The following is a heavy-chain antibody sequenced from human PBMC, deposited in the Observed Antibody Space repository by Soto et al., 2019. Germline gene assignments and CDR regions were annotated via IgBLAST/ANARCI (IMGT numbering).Heavy chain of an antibody. J-gene: IGHJ4*02. CDR1: GCTFSSYS. D-gene: IGHD6-13*01. CDR3: ARAPFLRSWSFPLFDY. CDR2: ISSSSSTI. Sequence: PGGSLRLSCAASGCTFSSYSMNWVRQAPGKGLEWVSYISSSSSTIYYADSVKGRFTISRDNAKNSLYLQMNSLRDEDTAVYYCARAPFLRSWSFPLFDYWGQGTLVTVSS. V-gene: IGHV3-48*02.